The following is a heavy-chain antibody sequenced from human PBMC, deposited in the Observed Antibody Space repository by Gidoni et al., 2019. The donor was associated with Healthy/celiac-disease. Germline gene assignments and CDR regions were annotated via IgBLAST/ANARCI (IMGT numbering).Heavy chain of an antibody. Sequence: QVQLVQSGAEVKKPGSSVNVSCKASGDSFSSYAISWVRQAPGQGLEWMGRIIPILGIANYAQKFQGRVTITADKSTSTAYMELSSLRSEDTAVYYCARALGITGFDYWGQGTLVTVSS. V-gene: IGHV1-69*04. D-gene: IGHD7-27*01. CDR2: IIPILGIA. CDR1: GDSFSSYA. J-gene: IGHJ4*02. CDR3: ARALGITGFDY.